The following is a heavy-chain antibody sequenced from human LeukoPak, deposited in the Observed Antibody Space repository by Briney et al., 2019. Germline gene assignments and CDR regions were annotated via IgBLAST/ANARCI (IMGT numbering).Heavy chain of an antibody. CDR3: ARQTYGDYPYYYYMDV. CDR2: IIPIFGTA. V-gene: IGHV1-69*06. D-gene: IGHD4-17*01. CDR1: GGTFSSYA. Sequence: SVKVSCKASGGTFSSYAISWVRQAAGQGREWMGGIIPIFGTANYAQKFQGRVTITADKSTSTAYMELSSLRSEDTAVYYCARQTYGDYPYYYYMDVWGKGTTVTVSS. J-gene: IGHJ6*03.